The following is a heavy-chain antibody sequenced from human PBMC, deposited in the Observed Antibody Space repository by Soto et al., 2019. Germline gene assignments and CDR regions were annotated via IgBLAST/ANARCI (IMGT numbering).Heavy chain of an antibody. CDR1: GYIFTSYA. D-gene: IGHD6-13*01. Sequence: ASVKVSCKASGYIFTSYAIHWVRQAPGQRLEWMGWINAGNGNTKYSQKFQGRVTITRDTSASTAYMELSSLRSEDTAVYYCARGLAAAAYLGFDIWGQGTMVTVSS. CDR3: ARGLAAAAYLGFDI. V-gene: IGHV1-3*01. CDR2: INAGNGNT. J-gene: IGHJ3*02.